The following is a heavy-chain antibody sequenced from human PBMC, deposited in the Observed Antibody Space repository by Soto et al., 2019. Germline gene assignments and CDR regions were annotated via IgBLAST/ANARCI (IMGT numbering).Heavy chain of an antibody. J-gene: IGHJ6*02. CDR1: GYSFTRYG. Sequence: QVQLVQSGAEVKNPGASVKVSCKASGYSFTRYGIGWARQAPGQGLEWMGGINAYNGNTNYAQNLQGRHTLTTETSTTTAYMELRSLRSNDSAIYYCAMVDVYVTPSPQDVWGQGTRVTVPS. CDR3: AMVDVYVTPSPQDV. V-gene: IGHV1-18*01. CDR2: INAYNGNT. D-gene: IGHD3-16*01.